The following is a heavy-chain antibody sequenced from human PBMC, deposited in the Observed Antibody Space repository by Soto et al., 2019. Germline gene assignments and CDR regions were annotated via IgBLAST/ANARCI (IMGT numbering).Heavy chain of an antibody. V-gene: IGHV3-33*01. D-gene: IGHD1-1*01. J-gene: IGHJ3*02. CDR1: GFPFSTYG. CDR3: ARDDAFGNENGFDI. CDR2: IVSDGSAK. Sequence: QVQLVESGGGVVQPGTSLRLSCAVSGFPFSTYGFHWVRQPPGKGLEWVAVIVSDGSAKYHADSVEGRFTISRDNSKDTLYLQMDSLRAEGTAVYYCARDDAFGNENGFDIWGQGTMVTVSS.